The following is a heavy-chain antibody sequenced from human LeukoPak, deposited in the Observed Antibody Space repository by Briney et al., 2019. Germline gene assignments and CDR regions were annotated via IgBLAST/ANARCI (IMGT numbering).Heavy chain of an antibody. D-gene: IGHD4-17*01. J-gene: IGHJ4*02. CDR2: IKQDGSEK. V-gene: IGHV3-7*04. Sequence: GGSLRLSCAASGFTFSSYWMIWARQAPGKGLEWVANIKQDGSEKYYVDSVKGRFTVSRDNAKNSLYLQMNSLRAEDTAVYYCARATTVTTSPSGYFDYWGQGTLVTVSS. CDR1: GFTFSSYW. CDR3: ARATTVTTSPSGYFDY.